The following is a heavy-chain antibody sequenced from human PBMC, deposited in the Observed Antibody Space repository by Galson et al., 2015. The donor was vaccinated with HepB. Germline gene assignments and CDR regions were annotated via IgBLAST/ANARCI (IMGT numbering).Heavy chain of an antibody. D-gene: IGHD3-16*02. V-gene: IGHV1-69*04. J-gene: IGHJ4*02. Sequence: SCKASGGTFSSYTISWVRQAPGQGLEWMGRIIPILGIANYAQKFQGRVTITADKSTSTAYMELSSLRSEDTAVYYCAREGTFGGVIVHYWGQGTLVTVSS. CDR2: IIPILGIA. CDR3: AREGTFGGVIVHY. CDR1: GGTFSSYT.